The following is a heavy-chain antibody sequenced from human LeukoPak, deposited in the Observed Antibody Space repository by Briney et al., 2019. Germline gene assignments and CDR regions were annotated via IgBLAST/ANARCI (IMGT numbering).Heavy chain of an antibody. Sequence: PSETLSLTCAVSGGSISSGGYSWSWIRQPPGKGLEWIGYIYHSGSTYYNPSLKSRVTISVDTSKNQFSLKLSSVTAADTAVYYCARVNSAWYGALDYWGQGTMVTVSS. V-gene: IGHV4-30-2*01. CDR2: IYHSGST. CDR3: ARVNSAWYGALDY. J-gene: IGHJ4*02. CDR1: GGSISSGGYS. D-gene: IGHD6-19*01.